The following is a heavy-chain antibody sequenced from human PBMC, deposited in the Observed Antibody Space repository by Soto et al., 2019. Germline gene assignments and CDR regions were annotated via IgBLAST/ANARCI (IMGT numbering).Heavy chain of an antibody. CDR2: IYSGGST. D-gene: IGHD3-22*01. J-gene: IGHJ1*01. CDR1: GFTVSSNY. V-gene: IGHV3-53*01. CDR3: ARDRVESGYPEYFQH. Sequence: EVQLVESGGGLIQPGGSLRLSCAASGFTVSSNYMSWVRQAPGKGLEWVSVIYSGGSTYYADSVKGRFTISRDNSKNTLHLQMNSLRAEDTAVYYCARDRVESGYPEYFQHWGQGTLVNVSS.